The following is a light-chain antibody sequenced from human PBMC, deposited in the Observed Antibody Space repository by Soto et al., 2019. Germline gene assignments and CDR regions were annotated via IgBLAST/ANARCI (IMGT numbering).Light chain of an antibody. Sequence: IVLTQSPGTLSLSPGERATLSCRASQSVSNTYLAWYQQRPGQAPRLLIYDASRRATGIPDRFSGSGSGTDFTLTISRLEPEDFAVYYCQHYGRSPGLFTFGPGTKVDIK. CDR1: QSVSNTY. CDR2: DAS. J-gene: IGKJ3*01. V-gene: IGKV3-20*01. CDR3: QHYGRSPGLFT.